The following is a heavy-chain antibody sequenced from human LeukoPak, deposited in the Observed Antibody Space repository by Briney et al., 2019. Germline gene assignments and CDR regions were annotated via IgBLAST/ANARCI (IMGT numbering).Heavy chain of an antibody. D-gene: IGHD4-11*01. CDR3: AGGYSARLAY. J-gene: IGHJ4*02. V-gene: IGHV4-59*01. CDR2: IYYGGGA. CDR1: GGSTSSYH. Sequence: SETLSLTCTVSGGSTSSYHWNWIRQPPGKGLEWIGYIYYGGGANYNPSLKSRVTMSLDTSKNQFSLKVSSLTAADTAVYYCAGGYSARLAYWGQGTLVTVSS.